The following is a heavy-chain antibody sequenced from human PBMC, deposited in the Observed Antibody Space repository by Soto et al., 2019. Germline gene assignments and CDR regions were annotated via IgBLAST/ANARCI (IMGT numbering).Heavy chain of an antibody. CDR2: IIPIFGTA. V-gene: IGHV1-69*01. CDR1: GGTFSSYA. CDR3: ARALYSSGLYWYYFDY. J-gene: IGHJ4*02. D-gene: IGHD6-19*01. Sequence: QVQLVQSGAEVKKPGSSVKVSCKASGGTFSSYAISWVRQAPGQGLEWMGGIIPIFGTANYAQKFQGRVTITADESTSTAYMELSSLRSEDTAVYYCARALYSSGLYWYYFDYWGQGTLVTVSS.